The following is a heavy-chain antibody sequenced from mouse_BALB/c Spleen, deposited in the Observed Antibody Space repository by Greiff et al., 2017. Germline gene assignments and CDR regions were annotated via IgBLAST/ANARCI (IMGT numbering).Heavy chain of an antibody. V-gene: IGHV5-6-3*01. Sequence: EVQVEESGAGLVQPGGSLKFSCAASGFTFSSYGMSWVRQTPDKRLELVATIISNGGSTYYPDSVKGRFTISRDNAKNTLYLQMSSLKSEDTAMYYCARERDSAMDYWGQGTSVTVSA. CDR1: GFTFSSYG. J-gene: IGHJ4*01. CDR3: ARERDSAMDY. CDR2: IISNGGST.